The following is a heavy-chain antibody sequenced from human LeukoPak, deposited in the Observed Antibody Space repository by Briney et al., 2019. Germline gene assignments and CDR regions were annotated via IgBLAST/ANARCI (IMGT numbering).Heavy chain of an antibody. V-gene: IGHV3-21*01. J-gene: IGHJ4*02. CDR2: ISSSSYL. CDR3: ARDQGTFGESTGYFDY. Sequence: PGGSLRLSCAASGFTFSSYSMNWVRQAPGKGLEWVSSISSSSYLYYADSVKGRFTISRDNAKNSLYLQMNSLRAEDTAVYYCARDQGTFGESTGYFDYWGQGTLVTVSS. CDR1: GFTFSSYS. D-gene: IGHD3-16*01.